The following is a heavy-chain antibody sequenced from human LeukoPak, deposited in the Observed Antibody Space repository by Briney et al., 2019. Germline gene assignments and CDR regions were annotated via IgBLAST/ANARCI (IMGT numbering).Heavy chain of an antibody. J-gene: IGHJ4*02. V-gene: IGHV4-31*11. CDR2: ISYGGKA. D-gene: IGHD5-12*01. Sequence: SQTLSLTCAVSGDSISSGGYWWSWIRQHPGKGPEWIGYISYGGKADYNPSLKSRVAISADTPKNQFSLKLSSTTAADTAVYYCARAPVATPSEFDYWGQGTLVTVSS. CDR1: GDSISSGGYW. CDR3: ARAPVATPSEFDY.